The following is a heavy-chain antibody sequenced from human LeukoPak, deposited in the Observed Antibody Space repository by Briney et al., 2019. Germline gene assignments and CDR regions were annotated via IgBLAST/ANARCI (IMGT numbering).Heavy chain of an antibody. CDR3: VSGSYYKFYFDY. Sequence: GGSLRLSCAASGFTFSSYAMSWVRQAPGKGLEWVSAISGSGGSTCYADSVKGRFTISRDNSKNTLYLQMNSLKTEDTAVYYCVSGSYYKFYFDYWGQGTLVTVSS. CDR2: ISGSGGST. V-gene: IGHV3-23*01. J-gene: IGHJ4*02. CDR1: GFTFSSYA. D-gene: IGHD3-10*01.